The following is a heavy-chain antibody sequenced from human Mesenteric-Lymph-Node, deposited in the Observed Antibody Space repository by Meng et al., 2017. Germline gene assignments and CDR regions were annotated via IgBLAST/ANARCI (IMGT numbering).Heavy chain of an antibody. CDR3: AKWNIEAGMEY. D-gene: IGHD6-13*01. V-gene: IGHV3-7*01. CDR2: INTDGSNK. Sequence: GESLKISCAASGFTFSSYSMNWVRQAPGKGLEWVANINTDGSNKYYVDSVKGRFTLSRDNAKNSMFLQMNSLRVEDTAVYYCAKWNIEAGMEYWGQGTLVTVSS. J-gene: IGHJ4*02. CDR1: GFTFSSYS.